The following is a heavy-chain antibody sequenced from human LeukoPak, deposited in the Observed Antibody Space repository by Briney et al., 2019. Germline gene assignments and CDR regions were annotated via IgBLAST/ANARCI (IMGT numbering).Heavy chain of an antibody. D-gene: IGHD2-21*02. V-gene: IGHV3-30*03. CDR2: ISYDGSNK. CDR1: RFTISSYG. J-gene: IGHJ4*02. Sequence: GGSLRLSCAASRFTISSYGIHWVRQAPGKGLEWVAVISYDGSNKYYADSVKGRFTISRDNSKNTLYLQMNSLRAEDTAVYYCASPRLTANRDYWGQGTLVTVSS. CDR3: ASPRLTANRDY.